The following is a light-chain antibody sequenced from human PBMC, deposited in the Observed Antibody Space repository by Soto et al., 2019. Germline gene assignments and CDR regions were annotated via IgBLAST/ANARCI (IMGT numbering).Light chain of an antibody. J-gene: IGLJ2*01. Sequence: QSALTQPASVSGSPGQSITISCNGSSSEVGSHNLVSWYQQYPGKAPKLIIYEGSKRPSGVSNRFSGSKSGNTASLAISGLQAEDEADYHCCAYAGKSTLLFGGGTKLTVL. V-gene: IGLV2-23*01. CDR3: CAYAGKSTLL. CDR1: SSEVGSHNL. CDR2: EGS.